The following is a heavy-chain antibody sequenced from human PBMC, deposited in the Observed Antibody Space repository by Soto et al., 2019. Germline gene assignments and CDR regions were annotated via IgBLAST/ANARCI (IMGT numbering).Heavy chain of an antibody. CDR1: GFPFNTYA. J-gene: IGHJ4*02. V-gene: IGHV3-48*02. Sequence: DVQLVESGGGLVQPGGSLRLSCAASGFPFNTYAMHWVRQAPGKGLEWISYINSASTTTFHADSVKGRFTVSRDNAENSLYLHMSSIRHEDKAGYCCARDLSHWGQGTLVTVSS. CDR2: INSASTTT. CDR3: ARDLSH.